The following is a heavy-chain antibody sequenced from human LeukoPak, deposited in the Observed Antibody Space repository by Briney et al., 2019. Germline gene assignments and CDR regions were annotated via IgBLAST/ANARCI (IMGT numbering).Heavy chain of an antibody. J-gene: IGHJ4*02. CDR1: GFIFSDYW. V-gene: IGHV3-74*01. Sequence: GGSLRLSCAPSGFIFSDYWFHWVRHTPGQGLVWVAAINRDGTGTSHADSVRGRFTVSRDNAKNTLYLQLNSLRADDTAVYYCARGLSYAVAYGDYWGQGTLVTVSS. CDR2: INRDGTGT. D-gene: IGHD6-19*01. CDR3: ARGLSYAVAYGDY.